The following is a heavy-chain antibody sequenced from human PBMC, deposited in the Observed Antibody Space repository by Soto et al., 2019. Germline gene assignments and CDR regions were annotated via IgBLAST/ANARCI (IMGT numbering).Heavy chain of an antibody. CDR1: GFIFSTYA. V-gene: IGHV3-23*01. CDR2: ISNSGDSA. Sequence: EVQLLQTGVGLVQPGGSLSLSGAASGFIFSTYAMNWVREAPGKGLEWVSAISNSGDSAYYAESVRGRFTISRDNSINTLYLQMRSLRPEDTAVYYCAHPRGYGVFDAVDIWGQGTMVTVSS. D-gene: IGHD4-17*01. J-gene: IGHJ3*02. CDR3: AHPRGYGVFDAVDI.